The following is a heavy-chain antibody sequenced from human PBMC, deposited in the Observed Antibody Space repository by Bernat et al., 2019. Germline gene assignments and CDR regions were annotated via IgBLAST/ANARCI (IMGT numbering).Heavy chain of an antibody. V-gene: IGHV3-53*01. CDR1: GFSVSSYY. CDR3: ARVAYGSGSYYNINWFDS. D-gene: IGHD3-10*01. CDR2: IYSGGRT. Sequence: EVQLVESGGGLIQPGGSLRLSCAASGFSVSSYYMSWVRQAPGKGLEWVSLIYSGGRTYYADSVQGRFTISRDNSKNTLYLQMNSLRAKDTALYYCARVAYGSGSYYNINWFDSWGQGILVTVSS. J-gene: IGHJ5*01.